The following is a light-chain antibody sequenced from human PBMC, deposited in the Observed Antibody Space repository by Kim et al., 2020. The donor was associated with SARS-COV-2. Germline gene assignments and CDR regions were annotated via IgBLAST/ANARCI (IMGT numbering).Light chain of an antibody. V-gene: IGKV3-15*01. Sequence: EIVMTQSPATLSVSPGERATISCRASQSVSSNLAWYQQKPGQAPRLLIYGASTRATGIPARFSGSGSGTEFTLTISSLQSEDFVIYYCQQYNNWPSTFGGGTKVDIK. CDR3: QQYNNWPST. J-gene: IGKJ4*01. CDR2: GAS. CDR1: QSVSSN.